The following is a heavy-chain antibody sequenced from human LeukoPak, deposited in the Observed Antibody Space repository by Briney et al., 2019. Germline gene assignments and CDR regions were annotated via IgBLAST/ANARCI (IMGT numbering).Heavy chain of an antibody. Sequence: GASVKVSCKASGGTFSSYAISWVRQAPGQGLEWMGWMNPNSGNTGYAQKFQGRVTMTRNTSISTAYMELSSLRSEDTAVYYCARLAAYYDSSGYYDYWGQGTLVTVSS. J-gene: IGHJ4*02. CDR3: ARLAAYYDSSGYYDY. CDR1: GGTFSSYA. V-gene: IGHV1-8*02. D-gene: IGHD3-22*01. CDR2: MNPNSGNT.